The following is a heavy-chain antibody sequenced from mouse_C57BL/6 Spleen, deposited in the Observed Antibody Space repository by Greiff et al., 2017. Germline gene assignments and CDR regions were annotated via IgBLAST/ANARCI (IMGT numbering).Heavy chain of an antibody. Sequence: EVPLQQSGPELVKPGGSVKISCTASGYSFTGYYMNWVKQSPEKSLEWIGESNPSTGGTTYNQKFKAKATLTVDKSSSPAYMQLKSLTSEYSAVYYCARGDGLRRGDYWGQGTSVTVSS. CDR2: SNPSTGGT. CDR1: GYSFTGYY. CDR3: ARGDGLRRGDY. D-gene: IGHD2-4*01. V-gene: IGHV1-42*01. J-gene: IGHJ4*01.